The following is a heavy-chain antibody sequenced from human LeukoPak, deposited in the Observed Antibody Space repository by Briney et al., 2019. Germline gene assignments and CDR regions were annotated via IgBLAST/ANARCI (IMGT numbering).Heavy chain of an antibody. J-gene: IGHJ4*02. V-gene: IGHV4-4*02. D-gene: IGHD5-18*01. CDR1: GGSISSSNW. Sequence: ASGTLSLTCAVSGGSISSSNWWSWVRPPPGKGLEWIGEIYHSGSTNYNPSLKSRVTISVDKSKNQFSLKLSSVTAADTAVYYCARVVGSHGSLAPYFDYWGQGTLVTVSS. CDR2: IYHSGST. CDR3: ARVVGSHGSLAPYFDY.